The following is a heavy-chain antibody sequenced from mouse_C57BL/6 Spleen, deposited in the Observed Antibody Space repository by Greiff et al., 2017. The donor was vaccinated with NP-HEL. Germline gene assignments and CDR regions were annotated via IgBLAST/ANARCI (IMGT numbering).Heavy chain of an antibody. J-gene: IGHJ4*01. D-gene: IGHD1-1*01. CDR1: GFTFTDYY. CDR2: IRNKANGYTT. Sequence: EVKLVESGGGLVQPGGSLSLSCAASGFTFTDYYMSWVRQPPGKALEWLGFIRNKANGYTTEYSASVKGRFTISRDNSQSILYLQMNALRAEDSATYYCARSYYYGSSYKDAMDYWGQGTSVTVSS. CDR3: ARSYYYGSSYKDAMDY. V-gene: IGHV7-3*01.